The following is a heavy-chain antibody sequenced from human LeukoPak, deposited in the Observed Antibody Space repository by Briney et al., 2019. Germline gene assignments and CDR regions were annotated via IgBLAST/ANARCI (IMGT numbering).Heavy chain of an antibody. CDR3: ARAVRVEDYGLLSCIS. V-gene: IGHV1-2*04. D-gene: IGHD2-2*01. CDR1: GYTFTGYY. J-gene: IGHJ4*02. CDR2: INPNSGGT. Sequence: GASVKVSCKASGYTFTGYYMHWVRQAPGQGLEWMGWINPNSGGTNYAQKFQGWVTMTRDTSVSTAYMELSRLRSDDTAVYYCARAVRVEDYGLLSCISWGQGTLVTVSS.